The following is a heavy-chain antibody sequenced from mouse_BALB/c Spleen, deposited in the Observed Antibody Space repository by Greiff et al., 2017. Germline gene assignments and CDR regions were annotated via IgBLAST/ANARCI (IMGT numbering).Heavy chain of an antibody. J-gene: IGHJ3*01. CDR1: GFTFSSYT. CDR2: ISNGGGST. CDR3: ARQISAY. V-gene: IGHV5-12-2*01. Sequence: DVQLVESGGGLVQPGGSLKLSCAASGFTFSSYTMSWVRQTPEKRLEWVAYISNGGGSTYYPDTVKGRFTISRDNAKNTLYLQMSSLKSEDTAMYYCARQISAYWGQGTLVTVSA.